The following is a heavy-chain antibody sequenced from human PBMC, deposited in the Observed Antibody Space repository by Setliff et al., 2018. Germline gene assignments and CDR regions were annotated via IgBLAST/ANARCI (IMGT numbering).Heavy chain of an antibody. Sequence: GASVKVSCKTSRYTVTNYGINWVRQAPGRGLEWMGWITAYDGNTHYAQTFQCRVTMPAYASLSPAPMELRVLKSDDTAVYYCTRGPKDFVVLAAAACFDFWGQGTLVTVSS. J-gene: IGHJ4*02. V-gene: IGHV1-18*01. CDR1: RYTVTNYG. CDR3: TRGPKDFVVLAAAACFDF. D-gene: IGHD2-15*01. CDR2: ITAYDGNT.